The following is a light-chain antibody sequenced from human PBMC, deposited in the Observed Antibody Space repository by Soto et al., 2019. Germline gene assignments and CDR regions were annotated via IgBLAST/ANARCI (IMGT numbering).Light chain of an antibody. V-gene: IGKV3-20*01. J-gene: IGKJ5*01. Sequence: EIVLTQSPGTLSLSPGERATLSCRASQSVSSSYLAWYQQKPGQAPRLLIYGTSSRATGIPDRFSGSASGTDFTLTISRLEPEDFAVYFCPHYGGSPLVTFGQGTRLDIK. CDR3: PHYGGSPLVT. CDR1: QSVSSSY. CDR2: GTS.